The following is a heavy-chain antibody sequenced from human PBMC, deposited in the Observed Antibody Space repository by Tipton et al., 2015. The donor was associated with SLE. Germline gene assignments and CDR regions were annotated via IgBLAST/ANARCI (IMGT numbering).Heavy chain of an antibody. CDR1: GGSISSSRYY. Sequence: TLSLTCTVSGGSISSSRYYWSWIRQPPGKGLEWIGYIYYSGSTNYNPSLKSRVTISVDTSKNQFSLKLSSVTAADTAVYYCARVPAVYYYYMDVWGKGTTVTVSS. CDR2: IYYSGST. D-gene: IGHD2-2*01. CDR3: ARVPAVYYYYMDV. V-gene: IGHV4-61*01. J-gene: IGHJ6*03.